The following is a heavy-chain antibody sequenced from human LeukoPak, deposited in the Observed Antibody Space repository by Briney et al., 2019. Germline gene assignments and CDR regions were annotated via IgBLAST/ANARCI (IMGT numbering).Heavy chain of an antibody. Sequence: ASVKVSCKASGYTFTGYYMHWVRQAPGQGLEWMGWINPNSGGTNYAQKFQGRVTMTRDTSISTAYMELSSLRSEDTAVYYCARGITQSNWFDPWGQGTLVTVSS. J-gene: IGHJ5*02. V-gene: IGHV1-2*02. D-gene: IGHD3-10*01. CDR2: INPNSGGT. CDR1: GYTFTGYY. CDR3: ARGITQSNWFDP.